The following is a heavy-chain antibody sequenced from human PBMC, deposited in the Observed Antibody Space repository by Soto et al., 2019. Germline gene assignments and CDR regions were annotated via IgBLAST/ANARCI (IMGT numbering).Heavy chain of an antibody. V-gene: IGHV4-30-4*01. Sequence: PSETLSLTCTVSGGSISSGDYYWSWIRQPPGKGLEWIGYIYYSGSTYYNPSLKSRVTISVDTSKNQFSLKLSSVTAADTAVYYCAIARGMYYYDSSGLFDIWGQGTMVTVSS. J-gene: IGHJ3*02. CDR3: AIARGMYYYDSSGLFDI. CDR1: GGSISSGDYY. CDR2: IYYSGST. D-gene: IGHD3-22*01.